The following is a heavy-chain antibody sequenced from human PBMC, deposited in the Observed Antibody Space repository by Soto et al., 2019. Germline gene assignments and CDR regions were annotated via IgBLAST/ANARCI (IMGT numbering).Heavy chain of an antibody. CDR2: IIPMFGTA. Sequence: QVQLVQSGAEVKKPGSSVKVSCKASGGTFSSFGFSWVRQAPRQGLEWMGGIIPMFGTANYAQKFQGRVTITADESTSTAYMELSSLRSEDTAVYYCARDAEDIVLVPAAMWVYYYGMDVWGQGTTVTVSS. CDR3: ARDAEDIVLVPAAMWVYYYGMDV. J-gene: IGHJ6*02. CDR1: GGTFSSFG. D-gene: IGHD2-2*01. V-gene: IGHV1-69*12.